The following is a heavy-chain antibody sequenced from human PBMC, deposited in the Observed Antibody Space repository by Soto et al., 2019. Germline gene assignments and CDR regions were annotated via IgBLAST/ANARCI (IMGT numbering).Heavy chain of an antibody. Sequence: GASVKVSCKASGYTFTSYDINWVRQATGQGLEWMGWMNPNSGNTGYAQKFQGRVTMTRNTSISTAYMELSSLRSEDTAAYYCARSDYVWGSYRYHYYYGMDVWAKGPRSPSP. V-gene: IGHV1-8*01. CDR3: ARSDYVWGSYRYHYYYGMDV. J-gene: IGHJ6*02. CDR1: GYTFTSYD. D-gene: IGHD3-16*02. CDR2: MNPNSGNT.